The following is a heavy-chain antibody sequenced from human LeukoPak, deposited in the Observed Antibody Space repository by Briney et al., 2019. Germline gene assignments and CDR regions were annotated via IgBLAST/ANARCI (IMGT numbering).Heavy chain of an antibody. D-gene: IGHD2-15*01. V-gene: IGHV1-18*01. J-gene: IGHJ6*03. CDR1: GYTFTSYG. Sequence: GASVKVSCKASGYTFTSYGISWVRQAPGQGLKWMGWISAYNGNTNYAQKLQGRVTMTTDTSTSPAYMELRSLRSDDTAVYYCARGPLGYCSGGSCRLYYYYYMDVWGKGTTVTVSS. CDR2: ISAYNGNT. CDR3: ARGPLGYCSGGSCRLYYYYYMDV.